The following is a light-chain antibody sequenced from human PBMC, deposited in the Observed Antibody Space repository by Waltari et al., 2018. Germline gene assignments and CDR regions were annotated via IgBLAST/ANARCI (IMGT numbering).Light chain of an antibody. CDR2: WAS. CDR3: QQYFDIPRT. V-gene: IGKV4-1*01. Sequence: DIVMTQSPDSLAVSLGERATINCKSRQSLLYSPNNKNDLGWFQQRPGQPPKLLIYWASTRESGVPDRVSGSGSGTDFTLTITSLQAEDVAVYYCQQYFDIPRTFGQGTKVEIK. J-gene: IGKJ1*01. CDR1: QSLLYSPNNKND.